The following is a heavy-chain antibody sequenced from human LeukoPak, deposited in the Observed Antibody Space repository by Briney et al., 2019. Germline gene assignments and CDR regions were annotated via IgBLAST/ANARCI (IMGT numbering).Heavy chain of an antibody. V-gene: IGHV4-4*02. D-gene: IGHD6-13*01. CDR2: IYHSGSA. CDR3: ARIAAAGTAPNDY. J-gene: IGHJ4*02. CDR1: GGSISSSNW. Sequence: SGTLSLTCAVSGGSISSSNWWSWVRQPPGKGLEWIGEIYHSGSANYNPSLKSRVTISVDKSKNQFSLKLSSVTAADTAVYYCARIAAAGTAPNDYWGQGTLVTVSS.